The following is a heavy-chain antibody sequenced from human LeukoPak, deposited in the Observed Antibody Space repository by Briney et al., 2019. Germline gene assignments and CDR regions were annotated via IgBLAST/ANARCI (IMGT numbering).Heavy chain of an antibody. CDR1: GFIFSSYG. Sequence: GGSLRLSCAAYGFIFSSYGMSWVRQAPGKGLEWVSGIRGSGDSTTYADSVKGRFTVSRDNSKNTLYLQMNSLRAEDTAVYYCAKSTYSSGRSTYYFDYWGQGTLVTVSS. D-gene: IGHD6-19*01. CDR2: IRGSGDST. J-gene: IGHJ4*02. CDR3: AKSTYSSGRSTYYFDY. V-gene: IGHV3-23*01.